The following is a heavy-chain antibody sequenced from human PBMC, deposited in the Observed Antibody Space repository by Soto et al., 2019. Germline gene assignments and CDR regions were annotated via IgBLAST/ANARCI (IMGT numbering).Heavy chain of an antibody. J-gene: IGHJ6*02. V-gene: IGHV3-30-3*01. CDR3: ATLVGTPGYYYGMDV. CDR2: ISYDGSNK. Sequence: LRLSCAASGFTFSSYAMHWVRQAPGKGLEWVAVISYDGSNKYYADSVKGRFTISRDNSKNTLYLQMNSLRAEDTAVYYCATLVGTPGYYYGMDVWGQGTTVTVSS. CDR1: GFTFSSYA. D-gene: IGHD1-26*01.